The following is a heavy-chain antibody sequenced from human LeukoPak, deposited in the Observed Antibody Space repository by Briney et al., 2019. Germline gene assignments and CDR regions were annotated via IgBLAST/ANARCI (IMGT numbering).Heavy chain of an antibody. CDR2: IYYSGST. D-gene: IGHD6-6*01. J-gene: IGHJ4*02. CDR1: GGSISSYY. V-gene: IGHV4-59*08. CDR3: ARAMSIAARLQTIFDY. Sequence: PSETLSLTCTVSGGSISSYYWSRIRQPPGKGLEWIGYIYYSGSTYYNPSLKSRVTISVDTSKNQFSLNLTSVTAADTAVYYCARAMSIAARLQTIFDYWGQGTLVTVSS.